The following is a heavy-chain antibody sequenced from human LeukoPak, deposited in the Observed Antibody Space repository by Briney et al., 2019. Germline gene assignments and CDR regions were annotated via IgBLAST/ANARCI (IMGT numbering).Heavy chain of an antibody. D-gene: IGHD3-3*01. V-gene: IGHV4-61*02. Sequence: PSETLSLTCTVSGGSISSGSYYWSWIRQPAGKGLEWIGRIYTSGSTNYNPSLKSRVTISVDTSKNQFSLKLSSVTAADTAVYYCARDYYDFWSGYYPYYYYYMDVWGEGTTVTVSS. J-gene: IGHJ6*03. CDR1: GGSISSGSYY. CDR3: ARDYYDFWSGYYPYYYYYMDV. CDR2: IYTSGST.